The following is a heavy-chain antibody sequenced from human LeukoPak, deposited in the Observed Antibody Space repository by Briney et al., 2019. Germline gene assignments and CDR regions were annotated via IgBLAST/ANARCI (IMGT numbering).Heavy chain of an antibody. Sequence: SVKVSCKASGGTFSSYAISWVRQALGQGLEWMGGIIPLFGTANYAQKSQGRVTITTDESTSTAYMELSSLRSEDTAVYYCGRGYSDYAVDTAMVSWGQGTLVTVSS. CDR2: IIPLFGTA. CDR1: GGTFSSYA. J-gene: IGHJ4*02. V-gene: IGHV1-69*05. CDR3: GRGYSDYAVDTAMVS. D-gene: IGHD5-18*01.